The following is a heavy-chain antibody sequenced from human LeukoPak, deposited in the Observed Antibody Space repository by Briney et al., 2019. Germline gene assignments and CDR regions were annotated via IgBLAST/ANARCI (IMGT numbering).Heavy chain of an antibody. CDR2: ISYDGSNK. CDR3: AKAGLAAAGGLFDY. V-gene: IGHV3-30*18. CDR1: GFTFSSYG. J-gene: IGHJ4*02. Sequence: GGSLRLSCAASGFTFSSYGMHWVRQAPGKGLEWVAVISYDGSNKYYADSVKGRFTISRDNSKNTLYLQMNSLRAEDTAVYYCAKAGLAAAGGLFDYWGQGTLVTVSS. D-gene: IGHD6-13*01.